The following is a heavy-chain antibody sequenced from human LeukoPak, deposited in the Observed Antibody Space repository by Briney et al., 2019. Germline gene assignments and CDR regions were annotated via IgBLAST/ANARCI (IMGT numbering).Heavy chain of an antibody. D-gene: IGHD5/OR15-5a*01. V-gene: IGHV3-21*01. Sequence: GGSLRLSCAASGFTFSSYSMNWVRQAPGKGLEWVSSISSSSSYIYYADSVKGRFTISRDNAKSSLFLQMNSLRAEDTAVYYCVRDLYSASFYADYYYGMDVWGQGTAVIVSS. CDR2: ISSSSSYI. J-gene: IGHJ6*02. CDR3: VRDLYSASFYADYYYGMDV. CDR1: GFTFSSYS.